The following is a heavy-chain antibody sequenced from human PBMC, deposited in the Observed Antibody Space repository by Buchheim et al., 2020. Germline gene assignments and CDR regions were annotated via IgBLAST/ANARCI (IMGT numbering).Heavy chain of an antibody. CDR2: ISGSGGGT. V-gene: IGHV3-23*01. D-gene: IGHD2-15*01. CDR3: AKRARVVAATRYNWFDP. CDR1: GFTFSSYA. J-gene: IGHJ5*02. Sequence: EVQLLESGGGLVQPGGSLRLSCAASGFTFSSYAMSWVRQAPGKGLEWVSAISGSGGGTYYADSVKGRFTISRVHSKNTLYLQMNSLRAEDTAVYYCAKRARVVAATRYNWFDPWGQGTL.